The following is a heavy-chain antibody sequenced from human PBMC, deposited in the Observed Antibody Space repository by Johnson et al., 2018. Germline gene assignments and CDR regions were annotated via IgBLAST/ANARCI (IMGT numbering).Heavy chain of an antibody. CDR1: GFTFGDFV. J-gene: IGHJ1*01. CDR2: ISSDGRNT. Sequence: QVQLVQSGGGAVQXGRSXRLXCVASGFTFGDFVMYWVRQAPGKGLEWVTAISSDGRNTYYADAVRGRFTISRENAKNTLHLQMNSLRPEDTAVYFCARDKAPYYFDWYFQFWGQGTLVTVSS. CDR3: ARDKAPYYFDWYFQF. V-gene: IGHV3-30*03. D-gene: IGHD3-22*01.